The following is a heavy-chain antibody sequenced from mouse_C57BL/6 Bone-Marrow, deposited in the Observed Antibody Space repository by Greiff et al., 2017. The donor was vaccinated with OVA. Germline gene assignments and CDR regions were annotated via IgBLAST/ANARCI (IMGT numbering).Heavy chain of an antibody. CDR2: ICSGGSYT. CDR3: ARRLGLYFDY. CDR1: GFTFSSYG. J-gene: IGHJ2*01. D-gene: IGHD4-1*01. Sequence: EVHVVESGGDLVKPGGSLKLSCAASGFTFSSYGMSWVRQTPDKRLEWVATICSGGSYTYYPDSVKGRSTIPRDNAKNTLYLQMSSLKSEDTAMYYCARRLGLYFDYWGQGTTLTVTA. V-gene: IGHV5-6*01.